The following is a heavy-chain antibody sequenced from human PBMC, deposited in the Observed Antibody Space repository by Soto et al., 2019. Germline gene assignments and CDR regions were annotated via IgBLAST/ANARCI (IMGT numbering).Heavy chain of an antibody. J-gene: IGHJ6*03. CDR2: IKQDGSEK. CDR3: ARLRAGDIVVVPVSSYYYYYMDV. D-gene: IGHD2-2*01. Sequence: PGGSLRLSCAASGFTFSSYWMSWVRQAPGKGLEWVANIKQDGSEKYYVDSVKGRFTISRDNAKNSLYLQMNSLRAEDTAVYYCARLRAGDIVVVPVSSYYYYYMDVWGKGTTVTVSS. V-gene: IGHV3-7*05. CDR1: GFTFSSYW.